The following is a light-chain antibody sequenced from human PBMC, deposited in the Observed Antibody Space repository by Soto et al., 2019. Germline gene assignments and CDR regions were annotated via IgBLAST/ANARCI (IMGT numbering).Light chain of an antibody. V-gene: IGLV2-14*01. J-gene: IGLJ1*01. Sequence: QSVLTQPASVSGSPVQSITISCTGTSSDVGGYNYVSWHQQHPGKAPKLMIYDVSNRPSGVSNRFSGSKSGNTASLTISGLQAEDEADYYCSSYTSSSTLNYVFGTGTKVTVL. CDR2: DVS. CDR1: SSDVGGYNY. CDR3: SSYTSSSTLNYV.